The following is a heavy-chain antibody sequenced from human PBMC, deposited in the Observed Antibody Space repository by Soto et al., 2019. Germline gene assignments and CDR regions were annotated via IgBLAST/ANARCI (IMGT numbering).Heavy chain of an antibody. CDR1: GFTFSSYG. CDR3: ARDWRPHRQAATGTTWGWFDP. D-gene: IGHD1-1*01. Sequence: QVQLVESGGGVVQPGRSLRLSCAASGFTFSSYGMHWVRQAPGKGLEWVAVIWYDGSNKYYADSVRGRFTISRDNSKNTLYLQMNSLRAEDTAVSYCARDWRPHRQAATGTTWGWFDPWGQGALVTVSS. CDR2: IWYDGSNK. V-gene: IGHV3-33*01. J-gene: IGHJ5*02.